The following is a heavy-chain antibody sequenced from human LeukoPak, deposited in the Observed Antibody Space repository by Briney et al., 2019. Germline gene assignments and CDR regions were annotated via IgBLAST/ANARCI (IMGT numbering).Heavy chain of an antibody. CDR2: IYYSGST. CDR3: ARLAYSYGHNWFDP. CDR1: GGSISSYY. V-gene: IGHV4-59*08. D-gene: IGHD5-18*01. Sequence: SETLSLTCTVPGGSISSYYWSWIRQPPGKGLEWIGYIYYSGSTNYNPSLKSRVTISVDTSKNQFSLKLSSVTAADTAVYYCARLAYSYGHNWFDPWGQGTLVTVSS. J-gene: IGHJ5*02.